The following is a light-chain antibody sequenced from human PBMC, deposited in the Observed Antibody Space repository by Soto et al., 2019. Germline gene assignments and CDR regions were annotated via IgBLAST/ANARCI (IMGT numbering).Light chain of an antibody. CDR2: KAS. J-gene: IGKJ1*01. CDR1: RSVSSW. Sequence: DIQITQSPSTLSASVGDRVTITCRAGRSVSSWLAWYQQKPGKAPKLLIYKASTLESGVPSRFSGSGSGTEFTLTISSLQPDDFATYYCQQYGNYWTFGQGTTVEI. CDR3: QQYGNYWT. V-gene: IGKV1-5*03.